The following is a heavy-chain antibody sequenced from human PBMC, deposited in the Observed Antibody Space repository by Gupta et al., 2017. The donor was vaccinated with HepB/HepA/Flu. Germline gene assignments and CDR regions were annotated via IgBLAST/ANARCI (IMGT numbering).Heavy chain of an antibody. Sequence: EVQLLESGGDLIQLGGSLRLSWAASGYTFKNYGMTWVRQAPGKGLEWVSCIDSRGNTYYADSVKGRFTISRDNSKNTVYLQMNSLSAEDTAIYYCAKFRSDWNSAFDYWGQGTLVTVSS. J-gene: IGHJ4*02. V-gene: IGHV3-23*01. CDR2: IDSRGNT. CDR1: GYTFKNYG. CDR3: AKFRSDWNSAFDY. D-gene: IGHD1/OR15-1a*01.